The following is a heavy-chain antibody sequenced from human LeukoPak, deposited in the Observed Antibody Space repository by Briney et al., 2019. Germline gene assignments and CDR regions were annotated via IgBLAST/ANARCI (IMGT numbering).Heavy chain of an antibody. CDR1: SYTFTDYG. Sequence: GASVKVSCKASSYTFTDYGISWVRQAPGQGLEWMGRIIPILGIANYAQKFQGRVTITADKSTSTAYMELSSLRSEDTAVYYCARDHIVVVPAALHKNPYGMDVWGQGTTVTVSS. J-gene: IGHJ6*02. CDR2: IIPILGIA. V-gene: IGHV1-69*04. CDR3: ARDHIVVVPAALHKNPYGMDV. D-gene: IGHD2-2*01.